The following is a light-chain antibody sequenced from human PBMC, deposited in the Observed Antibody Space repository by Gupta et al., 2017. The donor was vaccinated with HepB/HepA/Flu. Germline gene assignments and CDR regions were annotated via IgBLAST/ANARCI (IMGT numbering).Light chain of an antibody. CDR2: WAS. CDR1: QSVLYSSNNKNY. V-gene: IGKV4-1*01. Sequence: DIVLTQSPASLAVSLCERATNNCKSSQSVLYSSNNKNYLAWYQQKPGQPPKLLIYWASTRESGVPDRFSGSGSGTDFTLTISSLQAEDVAIYYCQQYYSTPRTFGQGTKVEIK. CDR3: QQYYSTPRT. J-gene: IGKJ1*01.